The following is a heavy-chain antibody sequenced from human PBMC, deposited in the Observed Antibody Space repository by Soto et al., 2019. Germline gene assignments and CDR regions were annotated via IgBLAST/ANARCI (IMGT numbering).Heavy chain of an antibody. V-gene: IGHV4-30-2*01. D-gene: IGHD6-13*01. CDR3: ERAYRSSCLDY. CDR1: GGSISSGGYS. J-gene: IGHJ4*02. Sequence: SETLSLTCAVSGGSISSGGYSWSWIRQPPGKGLEWIGYIHHSGSTYYNPSLKSRVTISVDRSKNQFSLKLSSVTAADTAVYYCERAYRSSCLDYWGQGTLVTVSS. CDR2: IHHSGST.